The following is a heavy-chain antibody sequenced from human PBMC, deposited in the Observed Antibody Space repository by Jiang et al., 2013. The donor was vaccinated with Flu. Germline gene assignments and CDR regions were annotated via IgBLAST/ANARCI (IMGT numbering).Heavy chain of an antibody. CDR3: GHVPRKNFDSSGYYSAFDY. Sequence: QTLTLTCTFVWVLNFHQWSGCGLDPSAPRKALEWLALIYWDDDKLYSPSLKSRLTITKDTSKNHVVLTMTNMDPVGTATYFCGHVPRKNFDSSGYYSAFDYWGQGTLVTVSS. J-gene: IGHJ4*02. CDR2: IYWDDDK. D-gene: IGHD3-22*01. CDR1: VLNFHQWSG. V-gene: IGHV2-5*02.